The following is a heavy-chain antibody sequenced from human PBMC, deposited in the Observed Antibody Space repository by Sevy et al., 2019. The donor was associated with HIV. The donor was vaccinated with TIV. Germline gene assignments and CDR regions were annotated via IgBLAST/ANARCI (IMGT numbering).Heavy chain of an antibody. CDR2: INTGNGNT. J-gene: IGHJ1*01. V-gene: IGHV1-3*04. CDR3: ATDRLEKSFGN. Sequence: ASVKVSCKAPGYTFRTSTSHWVRQAPGQRLEWMGWINTGNGNTRYAQRFKGRFTITRDTSATTAYMELSSLRSEDTAVFYCATDRLEKSFGNWGQGTLVTVSS. D-gene: IGHD3-3*01. CDR1: GYTFRTST.